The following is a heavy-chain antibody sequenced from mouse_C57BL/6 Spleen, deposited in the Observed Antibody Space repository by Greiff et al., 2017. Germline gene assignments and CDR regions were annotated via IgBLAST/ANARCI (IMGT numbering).Heavy chain of an antibody. Sequence: VQLQQPGAELVMPGASVKLSCKASGYIFTSYWMHWVKQRPGQGLEWIGEIDPSDSYTNYNQKFKGKYTLTVDKSSSTAYMQLSSLTSEDSAVYYCARRGLYYGNPVDYWGQGTTRTVS. CDR2: IDPSDSYT. CDR3: ARRGLYYGNPVDY. CDR1: GYIFTSYW. V-gene: IGHV1-69*01. J-gene: IGHJ2*01. D-gene: IGHD2-1*01.